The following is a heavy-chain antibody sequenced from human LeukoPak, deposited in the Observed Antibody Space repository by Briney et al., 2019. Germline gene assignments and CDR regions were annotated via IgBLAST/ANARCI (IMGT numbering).Heavy chain of an antibody. D-gene: IGHD5-24*01. CDR3: ARDGAGIESWVELDP. Sequence: LGGSLRLSCAAAGFSVSNHYMAWVRQAPGRRLEWVSFIWADGTTFYTDSVRGRFTVSRDQFKNTLYLQMSSLRPDDTALYYCARDGAGIESWVELDPWGQGTQVTVSA. V-gene: IGHV3-66*02. CDR1: GFSVSNHY. J-gene: IGHJ5*02. CDR2: IWADGTT.